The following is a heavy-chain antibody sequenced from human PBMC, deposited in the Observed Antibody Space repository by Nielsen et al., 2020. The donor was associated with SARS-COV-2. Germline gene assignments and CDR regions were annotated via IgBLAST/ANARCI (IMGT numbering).Heavy chain of an antibody. D-gene: IGHD5-18*01. CDR1: GGSFSGYY. CDR3: ARGRGGYSYGYRGPYDAFDI. V-gene: IGHV4-34*01. J-gene: IGHJ3*02. CDR2: INHSGST. Sequence: SETLSLTCAVYGGSFSGYYWSWIRQPPGKGLEWIGEINHSGSTNYNPSLKSRVTISVDTSKNQFSLKLSFVSAADTAVYYCARGRGGYSYGYRGPYDAFDIWGQGTMVTVSS.